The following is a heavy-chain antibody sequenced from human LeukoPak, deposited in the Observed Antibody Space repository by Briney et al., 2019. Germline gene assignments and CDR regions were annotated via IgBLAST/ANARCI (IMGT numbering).Heavy chain of an antibody. CDR1: GGSFSGYY. D-gene: IGHD2-2*01. V-gene: IGHV4-34*01. CDR2: INHSGST. Sequence: PSETLSLTCAVYGGSFSGYYWSWIRQPPGKELEWIGEINHSGSTNYNPSLKSRVTISVDASKNQFSLKLSSVTAADTAVYYCARELSSLVVPAASYYFDYWGQGTLVTVSS. CDR3: ARELSSLVVPAASYYFDY. J-gene: IGHJ4*02.